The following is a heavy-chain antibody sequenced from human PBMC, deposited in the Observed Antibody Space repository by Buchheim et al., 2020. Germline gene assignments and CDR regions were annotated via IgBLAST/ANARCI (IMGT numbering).Heavy chain of an antibody. CDR2: ISYDGSNK. CDR1: GFNVNSNI. V-gene: IGHV3-30*18. CDR3: AKDISHGPEDYYYYGMDV. J-gene: IGHJ6*02. D-gene: IGHD1-14*01. Sequence: VQLVESGGALVQPGGSLRLSCAASGFNVNSNIMTWVRQAPGKGLEWVAVISYDGSNKYYADSVKGRFTISRDNSKNTLYLQMNSLRAEDTAVYYCAKDISHGPEDYYYYGMDVWGQGTT.